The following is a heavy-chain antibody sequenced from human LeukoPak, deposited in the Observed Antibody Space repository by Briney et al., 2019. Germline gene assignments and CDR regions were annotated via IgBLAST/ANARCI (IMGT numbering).Heavy chain of an antibody. CDR3: ARDTYYYDSSGYRAYYYMDV. J-gene: IGHJ6*03. CDR2: IYYSGST. V-gene: IGHV4-59*11. D-gene: IGHD3-22*01. Sequence: KPSETLSLTFTVSCGSISSHYWSWIRQPPGKGLEWIGYIYYSGSTNYNPSLKSPVTISVDTSKNQFSLKLSSVTAADTAVYYCARDTYYYDSSGYRAYYYMDVWGKGTTVTVSS. CDR1: CGSISSHY.